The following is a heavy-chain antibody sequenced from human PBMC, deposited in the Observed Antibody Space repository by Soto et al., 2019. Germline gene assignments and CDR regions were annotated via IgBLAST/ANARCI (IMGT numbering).Heavy chain of an antibody. D-gene: IGHD3-3*01. J-gene: IGHJ6*02. V-gene: IGHV3-13*01. CDR2: IGTAGDT. CDR3: ARALWVKIRFLELPEYYYGMDV. Sequence: QPGGSLRLSCAASGFTFSSYDMHWVRQATGKGLEWVSAIGTAGDTYYPGSVKGRFTISRENAKNSLYLQMNSLRAEDTAVYYCARALWVKIRFLELPEYYYGMDVWGQGTTVTVSS. CDR1: GFTFSSYD.